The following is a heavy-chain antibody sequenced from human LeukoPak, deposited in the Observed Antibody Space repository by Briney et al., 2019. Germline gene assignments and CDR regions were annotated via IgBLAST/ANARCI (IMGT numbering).Heavy chain of an antibody. D-gene: IGHD3-10*01. Sequence: GGSLRLSCAASGFTFSSYAMSWVRQAPGKGLEWVSAISGSGGSTYYADSVKGRFTISRDNSKNTLYLQMNSLRAEDTALYYCAKVPYYGSGSYPLIDWGQGTLVTVSS. V-gene: IGHV3-23*01. J-gene: IGHJ4*02. CDR1: GFTFSSYA. CDR3: AKVPYYGSGSYPLID. CDR2: ISGSGGST.